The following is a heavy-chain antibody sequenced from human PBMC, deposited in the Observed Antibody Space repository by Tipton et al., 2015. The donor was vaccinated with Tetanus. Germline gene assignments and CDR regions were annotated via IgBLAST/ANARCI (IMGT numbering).Heavy chain of an antibody. V-gene: IGHV3-33*01. CDR1: GFIFSSYG. Sequence: SLRLSCAASGFIFSSYGIHWVRQAPGKGLEWVAVSWYDGTDKYYADSVKGRFTISRDNSKNPLYLQMNSLRAEDTAVYYCAREADCSGGSCFSGDFDNWGQGTQATVSS. CDR2: SWYDGTDK. CDR3: AREADCSGGSCFSGDFDN. D-gene: IGHD2-15*01. J-gene: IGHJ4*02.